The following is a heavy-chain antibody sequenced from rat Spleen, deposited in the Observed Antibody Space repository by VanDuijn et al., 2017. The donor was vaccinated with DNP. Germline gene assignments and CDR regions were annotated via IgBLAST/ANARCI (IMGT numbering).Heavy chain of an antibody. CDR2: INKDSSKI. Sequence: EVKLVESGGGLVQPGRSLKLSCAASGFNFNDYWMGWVRQAPGKGLEWIGQINKDSSKINYNPSLKEKITISRDNAQNTLYLQMSKMGAEDTAIYYCAKEPNYGGWSDYFDYWGQGVMVTVSS. CDR3: AKEPNYGGWSDYFDY. J-gene: IGHJ2*01. V-gene: IGHV4-2*01. CDR1: GFNFNDYW. D-gene: IGHD1-11*01.